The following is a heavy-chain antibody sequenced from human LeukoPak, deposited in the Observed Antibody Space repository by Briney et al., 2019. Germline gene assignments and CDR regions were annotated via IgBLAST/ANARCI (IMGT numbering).Heavy chain of an antibody. D-gene: IGHD3-10*01. V-gene: IGHV4-39*07. Sequence: TSETLSLTCTASGGSISSSSYYWGWIRQPPGKGLEWIGEINHSGSTNYNPSLKSRVTISVDTSKNQFSLKLSSVTAADTAVYYCASRRWSYGPFGYWGQGTLVTVSS. CDR1: GGSISSSSYY. CDR3: ASRRWSYGPFGY. J-gene: IGHJ4*02. CDR2: INHSGST.